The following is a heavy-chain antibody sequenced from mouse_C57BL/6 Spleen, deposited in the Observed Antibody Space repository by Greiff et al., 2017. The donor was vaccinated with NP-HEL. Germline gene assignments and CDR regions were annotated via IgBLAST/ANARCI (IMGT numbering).Heavy chain of an antibody. CDR3: ARGSYGWAMDY. J-gene: IGHJ4*01. D-gene: IGHD1-2*01. V-gene: IGHV1-69*01. Sequence: QVQLQQPGAELVMPGASVKLSCKASGYTFTSYWMHWVKQRPGQGLEWIAEIDPSDSYTNYNQKFKGKSTLTVDKSSSTAYMQLSSLTSEDSAVYYCARGSYGWAMDYWGQGTSVTVSS. CDR2: IDPSDSYT. CDR1: GYTFTSYW.